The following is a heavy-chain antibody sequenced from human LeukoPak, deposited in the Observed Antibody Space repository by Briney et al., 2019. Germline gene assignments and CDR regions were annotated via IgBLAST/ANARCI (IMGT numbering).Heavy chain of an antibody. V-gene: IGHV4-61*05. Sequence: SETLSLTCTVSGGSISSSSYYWGWIRQPPGRGLEWIGHMSYRGSTYFNPSLRSRVTMSLDTSKNQFSLKLSSVTAADTAVYYCAGGDCSDSKCFDPWGQGTLVTVSS. J-gene: IGHJ5*02. CDR2: MSYRGST. CDR3: AGGDCSDSKCFDP. CDR1: GGSISSSSYY. D-gene: IGHD2-21*02.